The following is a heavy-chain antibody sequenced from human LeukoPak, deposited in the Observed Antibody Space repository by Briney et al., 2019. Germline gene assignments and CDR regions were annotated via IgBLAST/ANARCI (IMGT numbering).Heavy chain of an antibody. J-gene: IGHJ4*02. CDR3: AKPELGVGAIDY. CDR2: ISYDGSNK. CDR1: GFTFSSYA. D-gene: IGHD1-26*01. V-gene: IGHV3-30-3*02. Sequence: PGGSLRLSCAASGFTFSSYAMHWVRQAPGKGLEWVAVISYDGSNKYYADSVKGRFTISRDNSKNTLYLQMNSLRAEDTAVYYCAKPELGVGAIDYWGQGTLVTVSS.